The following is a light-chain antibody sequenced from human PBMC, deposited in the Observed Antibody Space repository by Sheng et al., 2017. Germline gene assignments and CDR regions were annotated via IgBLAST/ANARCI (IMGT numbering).Light chain of an antibody. V-gene: IGLV2-23*02. CDR1: SSDIGTYNF. J-gene: IGLJ1*01. CDR2: NVS. Sequence: QSALTQPASVSGSPGQSITISCTGTSSDIGTYNFVSWYQQQHPGKAPKLIIYNVSYRPSGVSHRFSGSKSGNTASLTISGLQADDEADYYCCSYAGSHYVFGTGTMVTVL. CDR3: CSYAGSHYV.